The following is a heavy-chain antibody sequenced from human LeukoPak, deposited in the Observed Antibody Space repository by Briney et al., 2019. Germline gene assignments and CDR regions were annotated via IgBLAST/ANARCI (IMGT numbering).Heavy chain of an antibody. V-gene: IGHV3-9*01. D-gene: IGHD6-19*01. CDR3: ARNLYSSGWYVGGVDY. J-gene: IGHJ4*02. CDR1: GFTFDDYA. CDR2: ISWNSGSI. Sequence: PGGSLRLSCAASGFTFDDYAMHWVRQAPGKGLEWVSGISWNSGSIGYADSVKGRFTISRDNAKNSLYLQMNSLRAEDTAVYYCARNLYSSGWYVGGVDYWGQGTLVTVSS.